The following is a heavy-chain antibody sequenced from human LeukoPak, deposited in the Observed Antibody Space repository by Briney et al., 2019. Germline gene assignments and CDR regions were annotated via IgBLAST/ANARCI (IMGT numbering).Heavy chain of an antibody. Sequence: GGSLRLSCAASGLSFSNAWMSWVRQAPGKGLEWVGRILSKSEGGTADYSSPVKGRFTISRDDSKNTLYLQMDSLKTEDTAIYYCTTESYDRWGQGTLVTVSS. V-gene: IGHV3-15*01. CDR2: ILSKSEGGTA. CDR1: GLSFSNAW. D-gene: IGHD3-22*01. J-gene: IGHJ4*02. CDR3: TTESYDR.